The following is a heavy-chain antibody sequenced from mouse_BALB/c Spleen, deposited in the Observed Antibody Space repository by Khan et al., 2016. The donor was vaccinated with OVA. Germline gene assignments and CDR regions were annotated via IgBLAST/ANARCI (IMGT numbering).Heavy chain of an antibody. V-gene: IGHV1-4*01. CDR3: VRDACDHRIAGWFAY. J-gene: IGHJ3*01. D-gene: IGHD2-14*01. CDR1: GYTFTSYT. CDR2: INPSNGYT. Sequence: QVRLQQSGAELARPGASVKMSCKASGYTFTSYTIHWIKLRPGQGLEWIGYINPSNGYTNYNQKFKDKATLTADKSSNTAYMQLSSLTSDDSAVYYSVRDACDHRIAGWFAYWGQGTLVTVSA.